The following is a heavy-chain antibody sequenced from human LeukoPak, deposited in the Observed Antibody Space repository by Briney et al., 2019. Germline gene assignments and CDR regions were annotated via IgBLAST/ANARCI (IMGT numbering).Heavy chain of an antibody. CDR2: IYHSGST. V-gene: IGHV4-30-2*01. CDR3: ARDKSRYSSSPY. Sequence: PSETLSRTCTVSGGSISSGGYYWRWIRQPPGKGLEWIGYIYHSGSTYYNPSLKSRVTVAVDRSKNQFSLKLSSVTAADTAVYYCARDKSRYSSSPYWGQGTLVTVSS. D-gene: IGHD6-6*01. J-gene: IGHJ4*02. CDR1: GGSISSGGYY.